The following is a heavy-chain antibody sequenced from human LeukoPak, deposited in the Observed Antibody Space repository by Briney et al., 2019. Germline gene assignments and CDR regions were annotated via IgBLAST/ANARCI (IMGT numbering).Heavy chain of an antibody. Sequence: GGSLRLSCAASGFTFSSYWMSWVRQVPGKGLEWVATIGQDGSEKFYVDSVKGRFTISRDNAKNSLFLQIYSLRAEDTSVYYCARTVRWSDYFDYWGQGALVTVSS. CDR1: GFTFSSYW. V-gene: IGHV3-7*01. J-gene: IGHJ4*02. CDR3: ARTVRWSDYFDY. CDR2: IGQDGSEK. D-gene: IGHD6-13*01.